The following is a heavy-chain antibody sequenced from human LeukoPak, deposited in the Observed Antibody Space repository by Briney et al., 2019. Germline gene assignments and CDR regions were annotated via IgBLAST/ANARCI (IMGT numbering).Heavy chain of an antibody. CDR2: IYTSGST. V-gene: IGHV4-4*07. J-gene: IGHJ6*03. CDR1: GGSISSYY. D-gene: IGHD1/OR15-1a*01. Sequence: SETLSLTCTVSGGSISSYYWSWIRQPAGKGLEWIGRIYTSGSTNYNPSLKSRVTMSVDTSKNQFSLKLSSVTAADTAVYYCARDHGTVDPKWSNYYYYMDVWGKGTTVTISS. CDR3: ARDHGTVDPKWSNYYYYMDV.